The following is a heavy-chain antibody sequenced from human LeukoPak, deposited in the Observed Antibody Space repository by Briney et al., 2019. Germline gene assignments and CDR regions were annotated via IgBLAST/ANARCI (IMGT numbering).Heavy chain of an antibody. CDR3: ARGDSSGWYRNFDY. V-gene: IGHV4-38-2*02. D-gene: IGHD6-19*01. J-gene: IGHJ4*02. Sequence: SETLSLTCTVSGYSISSGYYWGWIRQPPGKGLEWIGEINHSGSTNYNPSLKSRVTISVDTSKNQFSLKLSSVTAADTAVYYCARGDSSGWYRNFDYWGQGTLVTVSS. CDR1: GYSISSGYY. CDR2: INHSGST.